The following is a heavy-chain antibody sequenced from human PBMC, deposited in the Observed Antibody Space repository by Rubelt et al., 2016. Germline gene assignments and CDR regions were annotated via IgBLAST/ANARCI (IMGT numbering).Heavy chain of an antibody. CDR2: AYYSGST. J-gene: IGHJ6*02. Sequence: QLQLQESGPGLVKASETLSLTCTVSGGSISSGVYYWAWVRQPPGKGLEWIGSAYYSGSTYYSPSLKSRVTISVETSKNQFSLKLSSVTASETAVYDCARPLGFNYYNGMDVWGQGTTVTVSS. V-gene: IGHV4-39*01. CDR1: GGSISSGVYY. CDR3: ARPLGFNYYNGMDV.